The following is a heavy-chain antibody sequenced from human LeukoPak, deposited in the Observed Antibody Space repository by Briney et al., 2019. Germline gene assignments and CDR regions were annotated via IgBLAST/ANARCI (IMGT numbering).Heavy chain of an antibody. CDR1: GGSISSYY. J-gene: IGHJ5*02. Sequence: TSETLSLTCTVSGGSISSYYWSWIRQPPGKGLEWIGYIYYSGSTNYNPSLKSRVTISVDTSKNQFSLKLSSVTAADTAVYYCARHRRNWFDPWGQGTLVTVSS. V-gene: IGHV4-59*08. CDR2: IYYSGST. CDR3: ARHRRNWFDP.